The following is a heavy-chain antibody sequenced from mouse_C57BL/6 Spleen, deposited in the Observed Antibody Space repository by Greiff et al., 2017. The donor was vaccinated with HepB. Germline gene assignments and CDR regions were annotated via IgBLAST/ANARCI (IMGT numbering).Heavy chain of an antibody. CDR3: AREMD. CDR1: GFTFSSYA. Sequence: DVQLVESGGGLVKPGGSLKLSCAASGFTFSSYAMSWVRQTPEKRLEWVATISDGGSYTYYPDNVKGRFTITRDNAKNNLYLQMSHLKSEDTAMYYCAREMDWGQGTLVTVSA. V-gene: IGHV5-4*01. J-gene: IGHJ3*01. CDR2: ISDGGSYT. D-gene: IGHD2-3*01.